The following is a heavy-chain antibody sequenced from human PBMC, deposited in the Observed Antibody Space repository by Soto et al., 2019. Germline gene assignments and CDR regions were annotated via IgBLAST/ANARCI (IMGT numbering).Heavy chain of an antibody. CDR1: GNTFTRYY. V-gene: IGHV1-46*01. CDR2: ITPSGSSA. Sequence: QVQLVQSGAEVKKPGASVRISCKASGNTFTRYYMHWLRQAPGQRLEWMGIITPSGSSASYAQKFQGRVTVTRDTSTSTVYRQLSGLRSEGTAVYYGAMADTGSFCCSAYWGQGTLVTVSS. J-gene: IGHJ4*02. D-gene: IGHD1-26*01. CDR3: AMADTGSFCCSAY.